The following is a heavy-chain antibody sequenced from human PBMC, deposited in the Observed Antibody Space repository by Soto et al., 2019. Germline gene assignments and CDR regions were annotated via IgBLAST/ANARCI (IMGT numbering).Heavy chain of an antibody. CDR1: GFTFSSYA. CDR3: AKGMRVFYYDSSGYDATFDD. D-gene: IGHD3-22*01. Sequence: GGSLRLSCAASGFTFSSYAMSWVRQAPGKGLEWVSAISGSGGSTYYADSVKGRFTISRDNSKNTLYLQMNSLRAEDTAVYYCAKGMRVFYYDSSGYDATFDDWGQGTLVTVSS. V-gene: IGHV3-23*01. CDR2: ISGSGGST. J-gene: IGHJ4*02.